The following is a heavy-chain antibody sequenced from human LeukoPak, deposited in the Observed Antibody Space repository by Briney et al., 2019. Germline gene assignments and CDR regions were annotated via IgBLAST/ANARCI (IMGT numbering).Heavy chain of an antibody. CDR1: GLTVSRNY. Sequence: PGGSLRLSCAASGLTVSRNYTSWVRQAPGKGLEWVSVIYSGGSTYYADSVKGRFTISRDNSKNTLYLQMSSLRVEDTAMYYCARDSGWAKYDYWGQGTLVTVSS. J-gene: IGHJ4*02. CDR2: IYSGGST. CDR3: ARDSGWAKYDY. D-gene: IGHD6-19*01. V-gene: IGHV3-53*01.